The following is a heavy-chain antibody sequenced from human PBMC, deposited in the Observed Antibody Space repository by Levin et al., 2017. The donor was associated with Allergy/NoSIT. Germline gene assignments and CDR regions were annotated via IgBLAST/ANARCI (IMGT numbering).Heavy chain of an antibody. CDR2: IIPVFGSA. Sequence: GASVKVSCKVSGGTFSSYVISWVRRAPGQGLEWLGGIIPVFGSATYAQKFQGRVTIGADESTSTAYMHLSSLRSEDTAVYYCATESSDYSRYFDSWGQGTLVTVSS. D-gene: IGHD3-22*01. CDR1: GGTFSSYV. J-gene: IGHJ4*01. CDR3: ATESSDYSRYFDS. V-gene: IGHV1-69*13.